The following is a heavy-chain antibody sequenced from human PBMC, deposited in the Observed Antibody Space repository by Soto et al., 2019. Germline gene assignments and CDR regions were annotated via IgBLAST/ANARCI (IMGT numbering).Heavy chain of an antibody. Sequence: GASVKVSCKVSGYTLTELSMHWVRQAPGKGLEWMGGFDPEDGETIYAQKIQGRVTMTEDTSTDTAYMELSSLRSEDTAVYYCATGLRGGDYYGMDVWGQGTTVTVSS. D-gene: IGHD2-21*01. CDR1: GYTLTELS. J-gene: IGHJ6*02. CDR3: ATGLRGGDYYGMDV. V-gene: IGHV1-24*01. CDR2: FDPEDGET.